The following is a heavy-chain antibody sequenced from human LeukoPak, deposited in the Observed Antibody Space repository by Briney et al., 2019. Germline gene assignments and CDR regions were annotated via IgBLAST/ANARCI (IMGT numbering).Heavy chain of an antibody. CDR2: INPNSGGT. CDR3: AAGGGVRRYYYYYYMDV. J-gene: IGHJ6*03. Sequence: ASVKVSCKASGYTFTGYYMHWVRQAPGQGLEWMGWINPNSGGTNYAQKFQGRVTMTRDTSISTAYMELSSLRSEDTAVYYCAAGGGVRRYYYYYYMDVWGKGTTVTVSS. D-gene: IGHD3-16*01. CDR1: GYTFTGYY. V-gene: IGHV1-2*02.